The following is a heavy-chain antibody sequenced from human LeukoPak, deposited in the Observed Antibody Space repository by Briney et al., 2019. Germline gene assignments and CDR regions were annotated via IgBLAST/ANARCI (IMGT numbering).Heavy chain of an antibody. CDR2: ISSSGSTI. CDR1: GFTFSNYE. V-gene: IGHV3-48*03. CDR3: ARMNTAMVNGLNYYYYMDV. J-gene: IGHJ6*03. Sequence: GGSLRLSCAASGFTFSNYEMNWVRQAPGKGLEWVSYISSSGSTIYYADSVKGRFTISRDNAKNSLYLQMNSLRADDTAVYYCARMNTAMVNGLNYYYYMDVWGKGTTVTIS. D-gene: IGHD5-18*01.